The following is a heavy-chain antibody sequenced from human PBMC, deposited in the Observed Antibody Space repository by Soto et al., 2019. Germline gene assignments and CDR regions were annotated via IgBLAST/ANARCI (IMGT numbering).Heavy chain of an antibody. D-gene: IGHD3-3*01. CDR2: IIPISGTA. CDR1: GGTLSSSG. V-gene: IGHV1-69*13. CDR3: ARERPNAIFGVLFSYCMHV. Sequence: SVKVSCKASGGTLSSSGISWVRQAPGQGLEWVGGIIPISGTAKYAQKFQGRVTITADESANTAYMEVSSLRSEDTAVYYCARERPNAIFGVLFSYCMHVWRQAPPVTV. J-gene: IGHJ6*02.